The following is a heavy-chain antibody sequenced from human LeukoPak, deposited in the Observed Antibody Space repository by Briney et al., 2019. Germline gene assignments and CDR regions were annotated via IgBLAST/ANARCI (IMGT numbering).Heavy chain of an antibody. Sequence: GGSLRLSYAASGFTFSDYYMSWIRQAPGKGLEWVSYISSSGSTIYYADSVKGRFTISRDNAKNSLYLQMNSLRAEDTAVYYCASPPTYYYDSSGLANAFDIWGQGTMVTVSS. D-gene: IGHD3-22*01. CDR2: ISSSGSTI. V-gene: IGHV3-11*01. J-gene: IGHJ3*02. CDR3: ASPPTYYYDSSGLANAFDI. CDR1: GFTFSDYY.